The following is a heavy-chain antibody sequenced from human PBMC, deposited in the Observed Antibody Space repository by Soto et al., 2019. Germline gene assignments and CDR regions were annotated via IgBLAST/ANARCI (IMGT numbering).Heavy chain of an antibody. D-gene: IGHD6-19*01. J-gene: IGHJ4*02. CDR1: GGTFSSYA. CDR3: ARSGGSGWFSYFDY. V-gene: IGHV1-69*13. Sequence: SVKVSCKAAGGTFSSYAISWVRQTPGQGLEWMGGIIPIFGTANYAQKFQGRVTITADESTSTAYMELSSLRSEDTAVYYCARSGGSGWFSYFDYWGQGTLVTVSS. CDR2: IIPIFGTA.